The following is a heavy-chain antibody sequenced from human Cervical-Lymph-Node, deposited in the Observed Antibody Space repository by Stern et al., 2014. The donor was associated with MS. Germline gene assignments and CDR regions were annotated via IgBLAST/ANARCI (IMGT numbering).Heavy chain of an antibody. V-gene: IGHV3-48*02. CDR1: GFTFTSYS. Sequence: DQLVQSGGGLVQSGGSLRLSCAASGFTFTSYSLNWVRQAPGKGLEWLIDMSGSGDSMSYADSVKGRFTISRDNAKNSLYLQMNSLRDEDTAIYYCARSRCTGGSCKGGFDYWGQGTLVTVSS. J-gene: IGHJ4*02. CDR2: MSGSGDSM. CDR3: ARSRCTGGSCKGGFDY. D-gene: IGHD2-15*01.